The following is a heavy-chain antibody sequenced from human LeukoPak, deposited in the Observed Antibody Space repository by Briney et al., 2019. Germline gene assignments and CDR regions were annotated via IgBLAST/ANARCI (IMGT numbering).Heavy chain of an antibody. Sequence: PGRSLGLSCAPSGFTFSNYGMHWVRQAPGKGLEWVAVISYDGSNKYYADSVKGRFTVSRDNSKNTLFLQMNSLRAEDTAVYYCAKDLRDTLNGDAFDIWGQGTMVTVSS. D-gene: IGHD5-18*01. J-gene: IGHJ3*02. CDR1: GFTFSNYG. V-gene: IGHV3-30*18. CDR3: AKDLRDTLNGDAFDI. CDR2: ISYDGSNK.